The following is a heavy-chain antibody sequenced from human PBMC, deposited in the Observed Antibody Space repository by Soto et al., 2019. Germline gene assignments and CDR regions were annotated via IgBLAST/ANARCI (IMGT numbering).Heavy chain of an antibody. CDR2: ISGSGNTS. CDR1: GFTFSSYA. D-gene: IGHD6-13*01. V-gene: IGHV3-23*01. Sequence: EVQLLESGGGLVQPGGSLRLSCAASGFTFSSYAMTWVRQAPGKGLEWVSAISGSGNTSYYADSVKGRFTISRESSKKMLYLQMNSLRPEDTAVYYCAKYRGRTWYEDYWGQGTLVTVSS. J-gene: IGHJ4*02. CDR3: AKYRGRTWYEDY.